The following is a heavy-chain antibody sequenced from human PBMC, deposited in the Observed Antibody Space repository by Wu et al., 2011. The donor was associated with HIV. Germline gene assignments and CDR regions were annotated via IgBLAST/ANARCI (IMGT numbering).Heavy chain of an antibody. CDR1: GGNFRRFG. CDR3: TMVAAEGYFTS. Sequence: QVQLVQSGAEVKKPGSSVKVSCKASGGNFRRFGISWVRQAPGQGLEWMGGILPLLGRPNYVEEFQDRVTITTDEFKNTSYMDLGSLRSDDTAVYYCTMVAAEGYFTSWGQGTLVTVSS. D-gene: IGHD2-15*01. CDR2: ILPLLGRP. J-gene: IGHJ4*02. V-gene: IGHV1-69*05.